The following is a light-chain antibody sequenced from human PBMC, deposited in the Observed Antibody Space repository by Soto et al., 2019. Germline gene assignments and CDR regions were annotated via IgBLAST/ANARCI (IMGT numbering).Light chain of an antibody. J-gene: IGKJ4*01. CDR2: GAS. CDR3: QQYDNWPPLT. Sequence: EIVMTQFPATLSVSPGERVTLSCRASQSVRSNLAWYQQKPGQAPRLLIYGASSRATGIPARFSGSGSATEFTLTIISLQSEDFAVYFCQQYDNWPPLTFGGGTKVEI. V-gene: IGKV3-15*01. CDR1: QSVRSN.